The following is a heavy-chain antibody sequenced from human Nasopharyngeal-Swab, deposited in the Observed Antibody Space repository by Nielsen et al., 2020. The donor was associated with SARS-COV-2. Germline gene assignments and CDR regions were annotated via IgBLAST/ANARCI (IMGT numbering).Heavy chain of an antibody. V-gene: IGHV3-53*01. CDR2: IYSGGST. J-gene: IGHJ5*02. Sequence: VRQAPRKGLEWVSVIYSGGSTYYADSVKGRFTISRDNSKNTLYLHMNSLRAEDTAVYYCARLGSSSWYANWFDPWGQGTLVTVSS. D-gene: IGHD6-13*01. CDR3: ARLGSSSWYANWFDP.